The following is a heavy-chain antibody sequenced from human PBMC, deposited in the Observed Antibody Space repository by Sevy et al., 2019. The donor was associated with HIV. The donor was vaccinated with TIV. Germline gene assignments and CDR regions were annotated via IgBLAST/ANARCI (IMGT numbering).Heavy chain of an antibody. CDR2: ISYSSSYI. V-gene: IGHV3-21*01. CDR3: ARDGSYCGGDYLSWFDP. D-gene: IGHD2-21*02. CDR1: GFTFSSYN. Sequence: GGSLRLSCAASGFTFSSYNMNWVRQAPGKGLEWVSSISYSSSYIYYAASVKGRFTISRDNAKNAVFLQMNSLRAEDTAVYYCARDGSYCGGDYLSWFDPWGQGTLVTVSS. J-gene: IGHJ5*02.